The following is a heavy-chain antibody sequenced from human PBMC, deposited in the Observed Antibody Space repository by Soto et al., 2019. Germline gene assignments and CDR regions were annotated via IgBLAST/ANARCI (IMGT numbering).Heavy chain of an antibody. CDR2: ISGSGGST. Sequence: EVQLLESGGGLVQPGGSLRLSCAASGFTFSSYAMSWVRQAPGKGLEWVSAISGSGGSTYYADSVKGRFTISRDNSKNTMYLQMNSLRAEDKAVYYCAKSTDYGADFDYWGQGTLVTVSS. J-gene: IGHJ4*02. CDR1: GFTFSSYA. CDR3: AKSTDYGADFDY. D-gene: IGHD4-17*01. V-gene: IGHV3-23*01.